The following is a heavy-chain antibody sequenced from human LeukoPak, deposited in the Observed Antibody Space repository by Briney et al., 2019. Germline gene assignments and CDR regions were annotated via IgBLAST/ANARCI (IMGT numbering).Heavy chain of an antibody. D-gene: IGHD7-27*01. CDR1: GFTFNRYG. Sequence: GGSLRLSWAASGFTFNRYGMHWVRQAAGKGLGWVAVISFDGKVSYYADFVKGRFTISSENSKNTLHLQMNSLRAEDTAEYYCAKEFSATPRAAAQTGDACDVWGAGTMV. CDR2: ISFDGKVS. CDR3: AKEFSATPRAAAQTGDACDV. J-gene: IGHJ3*01. V-gene: IGHV3-30*18.